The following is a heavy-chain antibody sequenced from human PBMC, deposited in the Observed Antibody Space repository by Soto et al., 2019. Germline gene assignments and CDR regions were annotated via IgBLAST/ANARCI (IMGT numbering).Heavy chain of an antibody. D-gene: IGHD3-16*01. CDR3: ARGGRRSPGMDV. Sequence: SETLSLTCTVSGGSISSGGYYWSWIRQHPGKGLEWIGYIYYSGSTYYNPSLKSRVTISVDTSKNQFSLKLSSVTAADTAVYYCARGGRRSPGMDVWGHGTTVTVSS. CDR2: IYYSGST. V-gene: IGHV4-31*03. CDR1: GGSISSGGYY. J-gene: IGHJ6*02.